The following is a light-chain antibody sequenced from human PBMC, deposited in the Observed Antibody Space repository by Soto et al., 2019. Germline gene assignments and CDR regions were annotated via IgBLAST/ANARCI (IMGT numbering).Light chain of an antibody. CDR1: SSDVGGYNY. CDR3: NSYAGSDSPNYV. Sequence: QSALTQPPSASGSPGQSVTISCTGTSSDVGGYNYVSWYQQHPGKAPKLMIYEVSKRRSGVPDRFSGSKSGNTASLTVSGFQAEDEADSDCNSYAGSDSPNYVFGTGTKLTVL. V-gene: IGLV2-8*01. CDR2: EVS. J-gene: IGLJ1*01.